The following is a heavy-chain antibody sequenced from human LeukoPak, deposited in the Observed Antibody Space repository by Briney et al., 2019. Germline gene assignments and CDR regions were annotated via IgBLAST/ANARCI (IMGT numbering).Heavy chain of an antibody. CDR3: AALLPDY. CDR1: GFTFTTFG. CDR2: ISYDGNNK. V-gene: IGHV3-30*03. J-gene: IGHJ4*02. Sequence: PGRSLRLSCAASGFTFTTFGMHWVRQAPGKGLEWVAVISYDGNNKYYADSVKGRFTISRDNSKNTLYLQIHSLGAEDTAVYYCAALLPDYWGQGTLVTVSS.